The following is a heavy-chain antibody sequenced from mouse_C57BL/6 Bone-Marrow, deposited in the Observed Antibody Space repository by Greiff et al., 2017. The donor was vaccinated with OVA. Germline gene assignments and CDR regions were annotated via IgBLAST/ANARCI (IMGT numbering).Heavy chain of an antibody. CDR3: ARSPLITAVVAPYFDY. V-gene: IGHV3-8*01. D-gene: IGHD1-1*01. CDR2: ISYSGST. CDR1: GYSITSDY. Sequence: EVKLLESGPGLAKPSQTLSLTCSVTGYSITSDYWNWIRKFPGNKLEYMGYISYSGSTYYNPSLTSRISLTRDTSKNQYYLQLNSVTTEDTATYYCARSPLITAVVAPYFDYWGQGTTLTVSS. J-gene: IGHJ2*01.